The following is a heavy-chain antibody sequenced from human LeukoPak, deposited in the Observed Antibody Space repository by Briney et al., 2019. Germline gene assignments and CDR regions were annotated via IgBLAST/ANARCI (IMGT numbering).Heavy chain of an antibody. D-gene: IGHD3-16*02. V-gene: IGHV3-48*01. Sequence: GGSLRLSCAASGFTFSSYTMNWVRQAPGKGLEWISDISAGSSTIYYADSVKGRFTISRDNAKNSLYLEMNSLRVEDTAVYYCARALDDYIWGSYRWFPADAFDIWGQGTMVTVSS. J-gene: IGHJ3*02. CDR2: ISAGSSTI. CDR3: ARALDDYIWGSYRWFPADAFDI. CDR1: GFTFSSYT.